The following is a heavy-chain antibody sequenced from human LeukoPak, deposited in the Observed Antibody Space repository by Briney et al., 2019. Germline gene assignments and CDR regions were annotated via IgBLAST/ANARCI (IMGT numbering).Heavy chain of an antibody. CDR3: ARTPGIAAFDY. Sequence: PSETLSLTCTVSGGSISSYYWSWIRQPPGKGLGWIGYIYYSGSTNYNPSLKSRVTISVDTSKNQFSLKLSSVTAADTAVYYCARTPGIAAFDYWGQGTLVTVSS. V-gene: IGHV4-59*01. CDR2: IYYSGST. D-gene: IGHD6-13*01. CDR1: GGSISSYY. J-gene: IGHJ4*02.